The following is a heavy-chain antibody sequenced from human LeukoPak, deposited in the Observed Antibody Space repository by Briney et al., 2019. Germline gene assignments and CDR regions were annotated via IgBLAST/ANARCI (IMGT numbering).Heavy chain of an antibody. CDR3: ERGRLDVWFGEGPDAFEL. V-gene: IGHV1-18*01. D-gene: IGHD3-10*01. CDR2: LSVYNGNT. Sequence: GASVNVSCTASGYTFTIYGFSWVRQAPGQGLGWMGGLSVYNGNTNTYQKHQGRGTMTTSTYKTRNYMDLRSQRSRATAAYYCERGRLDVWFGEGPDAFELWGQGTMVTVS. J-gene: IGHJ3*01. CDR1: GYTFTIYG.